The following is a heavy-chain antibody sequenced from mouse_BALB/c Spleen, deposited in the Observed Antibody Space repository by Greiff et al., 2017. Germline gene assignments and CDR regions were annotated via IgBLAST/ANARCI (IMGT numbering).Heavy chain of an antibody. Sequence: QVQLQQSGAELVRPGSSVKISCKASGYAFSSYWMNWVKQRPGQGLEWIGQIYPGDGDTNYNGKFKGKATLTADKSSSTAYMQLSSLTSEDSAFYFCAREGGYDGGYWGQGTTLTVSS. V-gene: IGHV1-80*01. CDR3: AREGGYDGGY. CDR2: IYPGDGDT. J-gene: IGHJ2*01. D-gene: IGHD2-2*01. CDR1: GYAFSSYW.